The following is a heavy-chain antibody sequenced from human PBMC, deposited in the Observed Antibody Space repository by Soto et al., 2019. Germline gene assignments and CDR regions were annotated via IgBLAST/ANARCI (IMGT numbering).Heavy chain of an antibody. D-gene: IGHD6-19*01. CDR1: GYTFTGYY. CDR2: INPNSGGT. J-gene: IGHJ3*02. V-gene: IGHV1-2*04. CDR3: AILRGQTSGWSDDAFDI. Sequence: QVQLVQSGAEVKKPGASVKVSCKASGYTFTGYYMHWVRQAPGQGLEWMGWINPNSGGTNYAQKFQGWVTMTRDTSISTADMELSRLRSDDTAVYYCAILRGQTSGWSDDAFDIWGQGTMVTGSS.